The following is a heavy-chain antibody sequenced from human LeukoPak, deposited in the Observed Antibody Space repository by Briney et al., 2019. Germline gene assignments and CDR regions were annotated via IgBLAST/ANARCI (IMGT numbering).Heavy chain of an antibody. J-gene: IGHJ5*02. Sequence: ASVKVSCKASGYTFTDYYIYWVRQAPGQGLEWMGWINPASGGANYAQSFQGRVAMTGDTSTSTAYMELSSLRYDDTAVYYCARALGHYFGSNPYYYWSDPWGQGTLVTVSS. V-gene: IGHV1-2*02. CDR2: INPASGGA. CDR1: GYTFTDYY. D-gene: IGHD3-22*01. CDR3: ARALGHYFGSNPYYYWSDP.